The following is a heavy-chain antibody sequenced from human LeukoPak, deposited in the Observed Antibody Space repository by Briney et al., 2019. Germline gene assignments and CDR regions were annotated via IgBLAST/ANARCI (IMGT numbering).Heavy chain of an antibody. V-gene: IGHV4-31*03. CDR1: GGSISSGSYY. Sequence: PSQTLSLTCTVSGGSISSGSYYWIWVRHLPEKGLNWIGYIGDTANTYSNPSLRGRVTIEKDKSKSPLSLRLISVTATDTYVYYSAIATAAKTKPRFDFWGQGTLVTVSS. D-gene: IGHD1-14*01. CDR2: IGDTANT. J-gene: IGHJ4*02. CDR3: AIATAAKTKPRFDF.